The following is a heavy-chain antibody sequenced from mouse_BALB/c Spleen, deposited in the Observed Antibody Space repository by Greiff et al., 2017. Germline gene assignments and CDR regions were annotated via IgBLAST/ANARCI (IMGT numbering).Heavy chain of an antibody. D-gene: IGHD2-2*01. J-gene: IGHJ2*01. V-gene: IGHV1S126*01. CDR1: GYSFTSYW. CDR2: IDPSDSET. CDR3: ARNGSYYFDY. Sequence: VQLQESGPQLVRPGASVKISCKASGYSFTSYWMHWVKQRPGQGLEWIGMIDPSDSETRLNQKFKDKATLTVDKSSSTAYMQLSSPTSEDSAVYYYARNGSYYFDYWGQGTTLTVSS.